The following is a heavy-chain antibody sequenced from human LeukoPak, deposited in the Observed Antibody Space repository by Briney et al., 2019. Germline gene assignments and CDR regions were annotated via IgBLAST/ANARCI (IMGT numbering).Heavy chain of an antibody. D-gene: IGHD1-26*01. CDR2: IRSKAYGGTT. CDR3: TTEGSYGHFDY. Sequence: GGSLRLSCTASGFTFGDYAMSWVRQAPGKGLEWVGFIRSKAYGGTTEYAASVKGRFTISRDDSKSIAYLQMNSLKTEDTAVYYCTTEGSYGHFDYWGQGTLVTVSS. V-gene: IGHV3-49*04. J-gene: IGHJ4*02. CDR1: GFTFGDYA.